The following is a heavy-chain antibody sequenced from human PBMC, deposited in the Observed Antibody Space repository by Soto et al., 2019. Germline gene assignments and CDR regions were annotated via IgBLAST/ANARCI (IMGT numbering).Heavy chain of an antibody. J-gene: IGHJ6*02. CDR1: GGSISSGGYY. D-gene: IGHD3-22*01. CDR3: ARDRMAAGDSSGYNGDYYYYGMDV. V-gene: IGHV4-31*03. Sequence: SETLSLTCTVSGGSISSGGYYWSWIRQHPGKGLEWIGYIYYSGSTYYNPSLKSRVTISVDTSKNQFSLKLSSVTAADTAVYYCARDRMAAGDSSGYNGDYYYYGMDVWGQGTTVTVSS. CDR2: IYYSGST.